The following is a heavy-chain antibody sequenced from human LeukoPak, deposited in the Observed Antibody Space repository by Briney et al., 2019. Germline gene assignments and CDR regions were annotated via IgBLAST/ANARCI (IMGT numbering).Heavy chain of an antibody. J-gene: IGHJ6*03. D-gene: IGHD6-19*01. CDR2: INHSGST. V-gene: IGHV4-34*01. CDR3: ARQRTVAGTLYYYYYMDV. CDR1: GGSFSGYY. Sequence: SETLSLTCAVYGGSFSGYYWSWIRQPPGKGLEWIGEINHSGSTNYNPSLKSRVTISVDTSKNQFSLKLSSVTAADTAVYYCARQRTVAGTLYYYYYMDVWGKGTTVTISS.